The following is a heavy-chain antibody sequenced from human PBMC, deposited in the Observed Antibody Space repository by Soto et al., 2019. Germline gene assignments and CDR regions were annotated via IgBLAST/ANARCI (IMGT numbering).Heavy chain of an antibody. D-gene: IGHD6-6*01. CDR2: IYYSGST. CDR3: ARSRGAAQGVGAYYFDY. CDR1: GGSISSGGYY. Sequence: SETLSLTCTVSGGSISSGGYYWSWIRQHPGKGLEWIGYIYYSGSTYYNPSLKSRVTISVDTSKNQFSLKLSSVTAADTAVYYCARSRGAAQGVGAYYFDYWGQGTLVTVS. V-gene: IGHV4-31*03. J-gene: IGHJ4*02.